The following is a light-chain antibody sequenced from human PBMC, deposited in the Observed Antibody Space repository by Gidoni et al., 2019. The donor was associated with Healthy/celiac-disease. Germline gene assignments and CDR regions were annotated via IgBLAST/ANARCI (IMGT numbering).Light chain of an antibody. V-gene: IGKV1-39*01. CDR2: AAS. J-gene: IGKJ3*01. CDR1: QSISSY. Sequence: DIQMTQSPSSLSASVGDRVTITCRASQSISSYLNWYQQKPGKAPKLLIYAASSLQSGVPSRFSGRGSGTDFTLTISSLQPEDFATYYFQQSYSTPQTCGPGTKVDIK. CDR3: QQSYSTPQT.